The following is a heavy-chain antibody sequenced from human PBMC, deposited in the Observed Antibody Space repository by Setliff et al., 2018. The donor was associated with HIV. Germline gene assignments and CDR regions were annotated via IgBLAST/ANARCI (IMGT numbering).Heavy chain of an antibody. D-gene: IGHD3-16*01. CDR3: AREFLLGDKSFLGH. CDR2: INTKTGAP. Sequence: ASVKVSCKASGYIFRNDAMNWVRQVPGQGLEWLGWINTKTGAPTYAQGLTGRFVFSLDSSVSTTYLEIRDLEVGNTAIYYCAREFLLGDKSFLGHWGQGTLVTVSS. V-gene: IGHV7-4-1*01. J-gene: IGHJ4*02. CDR1: GYIFRNDA.